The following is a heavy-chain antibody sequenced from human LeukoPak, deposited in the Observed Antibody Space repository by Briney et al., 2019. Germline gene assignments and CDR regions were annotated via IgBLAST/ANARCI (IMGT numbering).Heavy chain of an antibody. J-gene: IGHJ4*02. V-gene: IGHV3-74*01. CDR3: AVTGSSGFFDY. Sequence: PGGSLRLSCAASGFTFSSYWMHWVRQVPGKGLVWVSRINSDGTDTTCADSVKGRFTISRDNAKNTLYLQMNSLRAEDTAVYYCAVTGSSGFFDYWGQGTLVTVSS. CDR1: GFTFSSYW. D-gene: IGHD6-19*01. CDR2: INSDGTDT.